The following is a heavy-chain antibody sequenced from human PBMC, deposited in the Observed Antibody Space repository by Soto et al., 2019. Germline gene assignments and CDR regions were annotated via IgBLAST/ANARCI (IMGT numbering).Heavy chain of an antibody. CDR2: IWYDGSNK. D-gene: IGHD5-18*01. J-gene: IGHJ6*02. V-gene: IGHV3-33*01. Sequence: QVQLVESGGGVVQPGRSLRLSCAASGFTFSSYGMHWVRQAPGKGLEWVAVIWYDGSNKYYADSVKGRFTISSDNPKTTLYQQMNSLRAEDTAVYYCAREGTAMVAAYYYGMDVGGQGTTVTVSS. CDR3: AREGTAMVAAYYYGMDV. CDR1: GFTFSSYG.